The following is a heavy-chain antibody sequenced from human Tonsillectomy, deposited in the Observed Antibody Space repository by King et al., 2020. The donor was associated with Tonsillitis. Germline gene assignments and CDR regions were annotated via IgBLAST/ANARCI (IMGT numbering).Heavy chain of an antibody. CDR2: IRYNGNYM. CDR1: GDTFSRDG. V-gene: IGHV3-30*02. J-gene: IGHJ4*01. D-gene: IGHD4/OR15-4a*01. CDR3: PKERVPPGSCFDV. Sequence: VQLVESGGGVVQRGGSLRLSCAASGDTFSRDGMHWVRQAPGKGLEWVAFIRYNGNYMRYVDSVKGRLTIPRDNSKNTLFLQMNSLRPEDTAVYYCPKERVPPGSCFDVWGHGTLVTVS.